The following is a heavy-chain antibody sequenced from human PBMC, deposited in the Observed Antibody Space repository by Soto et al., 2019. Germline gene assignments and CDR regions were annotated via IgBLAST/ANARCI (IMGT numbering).Heavy chain of an antibody. CDR1: GYTFSDYY. V-gene: IGHV1-2*02. CDR3: AREQATAKPEGVDF. D-gene: IGHD1-1*01. J-gene: IGHJ4*02. Sequence: ASVKVSCKASGYTFSDYYIHWVRQAPGQGLEWMGWINPNSGGTKYAPKFQGGVTMTRDTSITTAYMELSRLRSGDTAVYYCAREQATAKPEGVDFWGQGTLVPVSP. CDR2: INPNSGGT.